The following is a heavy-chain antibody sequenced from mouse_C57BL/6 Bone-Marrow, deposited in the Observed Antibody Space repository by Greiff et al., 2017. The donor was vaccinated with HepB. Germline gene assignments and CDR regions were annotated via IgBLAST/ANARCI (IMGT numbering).Heavy chain of an antibody. J-gene: IGHJ2*01. D-gene: IGHD2-1*01. CDR2: ISNGGGST. Sequence: EVKVEESGGGLVQPGGSLKLSCAASGFTFSDYYMYWVRQTPEKRLEWVAYISNGGGSTYYPDTVKGRFTISRDNAKNTLYLQMSRLKSEDTAMYYCARRFYYGYLDYWGQGTTLTVSS. CDR3: ARRFYYGYLDY. V-gene: IGHV5-12*01. CDR1: GFTFSDYY.